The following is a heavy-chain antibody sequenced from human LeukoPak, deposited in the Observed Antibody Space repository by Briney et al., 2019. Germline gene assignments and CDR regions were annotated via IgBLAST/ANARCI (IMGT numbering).Heavy chain of an antibody. D-gene: IGHD3-10*01. CDR1: GFTFSSYA. CDR2: ISGSGGST. V-gene: IGHV3-23*01. CDR3: ARSLLWFGGDDY. J-gene: IGHJ4*02. Sequence: PGGSLRLSCAASGFTFSSYAMSWVRQAPGKGLEWVSGISGSGGSTYYADSVKGRFTISRDNAKNSLYLQMNSLRAEDTAVYYCARSLLWFGGDDYWGQGTLVTVSS.